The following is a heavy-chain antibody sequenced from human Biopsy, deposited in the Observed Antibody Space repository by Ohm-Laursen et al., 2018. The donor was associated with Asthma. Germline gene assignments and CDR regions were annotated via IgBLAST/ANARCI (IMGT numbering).Heavy chain of an antibody. CDR3: ARRITIFGVVQKDHGMDA. CDR1: GGSMTPTSHY. CDR2: IYYGGKT. D-gene: IGHD3-3*01. Sequence: SETLSLTCTVSGGSMTPTSHYWDWIRQAPGKGLEWIGYIYYGGKTSYNPSLKNRVTISRDTSKNQFSLRLTSVTAADTAVYFCARRITIFGVVQKDHGMDAWGQGTTVSVSS. V-gene: IGHV4-39*01. J-gene: IGHJ6*02.